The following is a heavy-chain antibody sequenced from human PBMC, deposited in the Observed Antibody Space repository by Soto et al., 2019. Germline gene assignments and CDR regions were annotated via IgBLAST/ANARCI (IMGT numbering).Heavy chain of an antibody. CDR2: IYYSGST. Sequence: SETLSLTCTVSGGSISSYYWSWIRQPPGKGLEWIGYIYYSGSTNYNPSLKSRVTISVDTSKNQFSLKLSSVTAADTAVYYCARIVYSISYYFDYWGQGTLVTVSS. V-gene: IGHV4-59*08. CDR3: ARIVYSISYYFDY. D-gene: IGHD6-6*01. CDR1: GGSISSYY. J-gene: IGHJ4*02.